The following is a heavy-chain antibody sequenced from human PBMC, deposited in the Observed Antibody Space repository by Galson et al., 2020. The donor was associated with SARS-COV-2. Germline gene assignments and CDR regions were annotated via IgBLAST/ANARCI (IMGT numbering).Heavy chain of an antibody. J-gene: IGHJ5*02. CDR3: ARDPISPDYYDSSGYYFGGWFDP. CDR2: INPNSGGT. V-gene: IGHV1-2*02. D-gene: IGHD3-22*01. Sequence: ASVKVSCKASGYTFTGYYMHWVRQAPGQGLEWMGWINPNSGGTNYAQKFQGRVTMTRDTSISTAYMELSRLRSDDTAVYYCARDPISPDYYDSSGYYFGGWFDPWGQGTLVTVSS. CDR1: GYTFTGYY.